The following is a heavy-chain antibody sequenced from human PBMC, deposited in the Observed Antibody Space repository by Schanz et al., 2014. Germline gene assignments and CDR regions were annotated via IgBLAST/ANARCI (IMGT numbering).Heavy chain of an antibody. D-gene: IGHD3-22*01. V-gene: IGHV4-59*12. J-gene: IGHJ4*02. CDR2: IYYSGST. CDR1: GDSISGYY. CDR3: VRDGDERLVVIFDQ. Sequence: QVQLQESGPGLVKPSETLSLTCTVSGDSISGYYWNWIRQPPGKGLEWIVYIYYSGSTYYNPSLKSRVTISVDPSKTQFSLKLSSVTAADTAVYYCVRDGDERLVVIFDQWGQGTLVTVSS.